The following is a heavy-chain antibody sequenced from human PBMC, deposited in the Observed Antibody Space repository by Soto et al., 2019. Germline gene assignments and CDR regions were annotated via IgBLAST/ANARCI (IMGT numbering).Heavy chain of an antibody. Sequence: QVQLQESGPGLVKPSQTLSLTCTVSGGSISSGGYYWSWIRQHPGKGLEWIGYFYYSGSTYYNPSLKSRVTISVDTSKNQFSLKLSSVTAADTAVYYCARRDSGYADYMDVWGKGTTVTVSS. D-gene: IGHD5-12*01. CDR1: GGSISSGGYY. CDR3: ARRDSGYADYMDV. CDR2: FYYSGST. J-gene: IGHJ6*03. V-gene: IGHV4-31*03.